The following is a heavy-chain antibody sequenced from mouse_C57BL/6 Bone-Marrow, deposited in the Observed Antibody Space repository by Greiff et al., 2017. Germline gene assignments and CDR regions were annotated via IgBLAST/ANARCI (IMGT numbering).Heavy chain of an antibody. J-gene: IGHJ2*01. CDR1: GFTFSSYA. CDR3: ARGGSTMNDY. V-gene: IGHV5-4*03. Sequence: EVKLVESGGGLVKPGGSLKLSCAASGFTFSSYAMSWVRQTPEKRLEWVATISDGGSYTYYPDNVQGRFTISRDNAKNNLYLQMSHLKSEDTAMYYCARGGSTMNDYWGQGTTLTVSS. D-gene: IGHD2-4*01. CDR2: ISDGGSYT.